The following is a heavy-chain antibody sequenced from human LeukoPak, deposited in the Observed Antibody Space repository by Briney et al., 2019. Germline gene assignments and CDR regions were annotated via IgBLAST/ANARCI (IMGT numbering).Heavy chain of an antibody. V-gene: IGHV3-30*02. Sequence: GGSLRLSCTTSGFIFSNYGMHWVRQAPGKGLEWVAFIRHDGSNKYYADSVKGRCTISRDNSKNTLYLQMNSLRAEDTAVYYYAKDWSYQGYYYYMGVWGKGTTVTISS. CDR1: GFIFSNYG. CDR2: IRHDGSNK. CDR3: AKDWSYQGYYYYMGV. J-gene: IGHJ6*03. D-gene: IGHD1-26*01.